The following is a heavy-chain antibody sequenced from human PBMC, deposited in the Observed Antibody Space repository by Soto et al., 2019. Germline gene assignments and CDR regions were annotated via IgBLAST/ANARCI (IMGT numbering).Heavy chain of an antibody. CDR3: ARDLGGEATIRF. V-gene: IGHV1-69*01. Sequence: QVQLVQSGAEVKKPGSSVKVSCKASGGIFRNFVISWVRQAPGQGLEWMGGIIPNSGTTNYAQKFQGKVTITADESTSTAYMELSGLTSEDTSLYYSARDLGGEATIRFWGQGTLVTVSS. J-gene: IGHJ4*02. CDR1: GGIFRNFV. D-gene: IGHD3-16*01. CDR2: IIPNSGTT.